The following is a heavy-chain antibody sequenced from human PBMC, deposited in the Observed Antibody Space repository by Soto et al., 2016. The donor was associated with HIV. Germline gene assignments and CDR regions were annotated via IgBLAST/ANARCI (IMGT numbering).Heavy chain of an antibody. D-gene: IGHD3-10*01. CDR2: ISWNSGSI. Sequence: EVQLVESGGGLVQPGRSLRLSCAASGFSFDDYAIHWVRQAPGKGLEWVSGISWNSGSIGYADSVKGRFTISRDNAKNSLYLQMNSLRPEDMALYYCAKGGIWFRDPFDPWGQGTLVTVSS. J-gene: IGHJ5*02. CDR3: AKGGIWFRDPFDP. V-gene: IGHV3-9*03. CDR1: GFSFDDYA.